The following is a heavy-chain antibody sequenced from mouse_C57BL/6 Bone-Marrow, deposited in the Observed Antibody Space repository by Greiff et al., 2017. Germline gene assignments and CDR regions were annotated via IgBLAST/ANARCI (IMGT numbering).Heavy chain of an antibody. D-gene: IGHD2-3*01. CDR3: TKDGYYDWYFDV. V-gene: IGHV1-5*01. J-gene: IGHJ1*03. CDR1: GYTFTSSW. CDR2: IYPGNSDT. Sequence: EVQLQQSGTVLARPGASVKMSCKTSGYTFTSSWMHWVKQRPGQGLEWIGAIYPGNSDTSYNQKFKGKDKLTAVTSASTAYMELSSLTNEDSAVYYCTKDGYYDWYFDVWGTGTTVTVSS.